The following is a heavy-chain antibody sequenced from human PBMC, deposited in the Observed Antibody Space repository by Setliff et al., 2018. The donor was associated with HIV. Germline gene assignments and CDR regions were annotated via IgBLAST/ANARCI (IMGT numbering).Heavy chain of an antibody. V-gene: IGHV1-3*01. CDR1: GHTFTSYA. D-gene: IGHD3-3*01. CDR3: ARVGLKHYYYGMDV. J-gene: IGHJ6*02. Sequence: GASVKVSCKASGHTFTSYAMHWVRQAPGQRLEWMGWINAGNGNTKYSQKFQGRVTITRDTSASTAYMELSSLRSEDTAVYYCARVGLKHYYYGMDVWGQGTTVTVSS. CDR2: INAGNGNT.